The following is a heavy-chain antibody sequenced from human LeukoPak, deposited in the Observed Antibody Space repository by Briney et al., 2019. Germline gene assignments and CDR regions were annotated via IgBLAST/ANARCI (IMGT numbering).Heavy chain of an antibody. V-gene: IGHV3-23*01. Sequence: GGSLRLSCAASGFTFSSYSMNWVRQAPGKGLEWVSVISPSGETIYYTDSVKGRFTISRDNSKNTLFLQMNSLRAEDTAVYYCAKGGVQLWFRYYFDYWGQGTLVTVSS. J-gene: IGHJ4*02. CDR2: ISPSGETI. CDR3: AKGGVQLWFRYYFDY. CDR1: GFTFSSYS. D-gene: IGHD5-18*01.